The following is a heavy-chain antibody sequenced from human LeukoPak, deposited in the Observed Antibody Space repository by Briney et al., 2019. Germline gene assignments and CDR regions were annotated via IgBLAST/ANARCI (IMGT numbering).Heavy chain of an antibody. D-gene: IGHD3-10*01. V-gene: IGHV3-7*01. Sequence: GGSLRLSCAASGFTFSSYWMSWVRQAPGKGLEWVANIKQDGSEIYYVDSVKGRSTISRDNAKNSLYLQMNSLRAEDTAVYYCARDQRGNWFDPWGQGTLVTVSS. CDR3: ARDQRGNWFDP. CDR2: IKQDGSEI. CDR1: GFTFSSYW. J-gene: IGHJ5*02.